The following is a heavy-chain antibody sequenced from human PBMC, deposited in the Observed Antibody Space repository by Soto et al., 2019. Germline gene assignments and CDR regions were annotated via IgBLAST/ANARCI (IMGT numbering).Heavy chain of an antibody. CDR1: GGSISSGDYY. V-gene: IGHV4-30-4*01. Sequence: PSETLSLTCTVSGGSISSGDYYWSWIRQPPGKGLEWIGYIYYSGSTYYNSSLKSRVSISIDTSKNQFSLKLTSVTAADTAVYYCARDRASFWSSPAPNYGMDVWGQGATVTVSS. CDR2: IYYSGST. D-gene: IGHD3-3*01. CDR3: ARDRASFWSSPAPNYGMDV. J-gene: IGHJ6*02.